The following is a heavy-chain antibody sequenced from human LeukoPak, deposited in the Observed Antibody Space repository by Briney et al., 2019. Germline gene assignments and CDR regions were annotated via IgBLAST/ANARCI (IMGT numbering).Heavy chain of an antibody. Sequence: SETLSLTCTVSGGSISSSSYYWGWIRQPPGKGLEWSGSIYYSGSTYYNPSLKSRVTISVDTSKNQSSLKLSSVTAADTAVYFCARGFRGDTFDYWGQGTLVTVSS. CDR3: ARGFRGDTFDY. CDR1: GGSISSSSYY. V-gene: IGHV4-39*07. CDR2: IYYSGST. D-gene: IGHD5-18*01. J-gene: IGHJ4*02.